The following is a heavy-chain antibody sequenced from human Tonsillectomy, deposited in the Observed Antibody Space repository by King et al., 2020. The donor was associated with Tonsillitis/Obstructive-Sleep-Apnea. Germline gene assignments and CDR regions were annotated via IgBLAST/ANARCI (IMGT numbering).Heavy chain of an antibody. CDR1: GYTFTSYY. Sequence: VQLVQSGAEVKKPGASVKVSCKASGYTFTSYYMHWVRQAPGQGLEWMGIINPSGGSTSYAQKFQGRVTMTRDTSTSTVYMELSSLRSEDTAVYYCAREESAGYCSSTSCSYYFDYSGQGTLVTVSS. V-gene: IGHV1-46*01. J-gene: IGHJ4*02. CDR2: INPSGGST. CDR3: AREESAGYCSSTSCSYYFDY. D-gene: IGHD2-2*01.